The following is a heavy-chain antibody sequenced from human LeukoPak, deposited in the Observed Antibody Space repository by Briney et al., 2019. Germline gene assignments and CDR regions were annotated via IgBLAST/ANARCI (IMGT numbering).Heavy chain of an antibody. D-gene: IGHD1-1*01. V-gene: IGHV3-23*01. CDR3: ARGGTTFEH. J-gene: IGHJ4*02. CDR1: GFTFSSYA. Sequence: GGSLRLSCAASGFTFSSYAMSWVRQAPGKGLECISGFSGSGGSTYYADSVKGRFTISRDNSKNTLYLQMNSLRAEDTAVYYCARGGTTFEHWGQGTLVTVSS. CDR2: FSGSGGST.